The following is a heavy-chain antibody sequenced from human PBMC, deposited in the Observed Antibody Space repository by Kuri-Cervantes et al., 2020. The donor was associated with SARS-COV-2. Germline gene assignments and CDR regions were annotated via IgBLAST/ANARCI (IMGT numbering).Heavy chain of an antibody. D-gene: IGHD5-24*01. Sequence: GSLRLSCTVSGGSISSYYWGWIRQPPGKRLEWIGSMYYSGSTYYNPSLKSRLTISVDTSKNQFSLKLSSVTAADTAVYYCAGDKLQFDAFDIWGQGTMVT. CDR2: MYYSGST. CDR3: AGDKLQFDAFDI. J-gene: IGHJ3*02. V-gene: IGHV4-39*07. CDR1: GGSISSYY.